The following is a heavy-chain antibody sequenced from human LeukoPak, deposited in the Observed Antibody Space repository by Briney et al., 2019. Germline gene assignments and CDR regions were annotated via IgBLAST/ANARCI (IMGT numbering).Heavy chain of an antibody. CDR1: GFTFSSYA. Sequence: GGSLRLSCAASGFTFSSYAMSWVRQAPGKGLEWVSGITYSGDSTDYADSVKGRFTISRDNSKNTLYLQMNSLRAEDTAVYYCARWPYSSSYYFDYWGQGTLVTVSS. CDR3: ARWPYSSSYYFDY. CDR2: ITYSGDST. J-gene: IGHJ4*02. D-gene: IGHD6-6*01. V-gene: IGHV3-23*01.